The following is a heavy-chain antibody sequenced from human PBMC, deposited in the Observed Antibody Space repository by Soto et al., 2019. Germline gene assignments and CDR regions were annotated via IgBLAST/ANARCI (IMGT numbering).Heavy chain of an antibody. CDR1: GFTFSSYE. CDR3: ARDHKGGYYYYGMDV. CDR2: ISSSGSTI. V-gene: IGHV3-48*03. Sequence: GSLRLSCAASGFTFSSYEMNWVRQAPGKGLEWVSYISSSGSTIYYADSVKGRFTISRDNAKNSLYLQMNSLRAEDTAAYYCARDHKGGYYYYGMDVWGQGTTVTVSS. J-gene: IGHJ6*02.